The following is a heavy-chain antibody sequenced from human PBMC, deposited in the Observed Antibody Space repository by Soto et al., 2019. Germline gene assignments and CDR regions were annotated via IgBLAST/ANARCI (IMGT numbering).Heavy chain of an antibody. J-gene: IGHJ5*02. CDR3: SIHGSGSYYNTRFAP. Sequence: SETLSLTCTVSGGSISSSTYYWGWIRQPPGKGLEWIGSIYYSGSTYYNPSLKSRVTISVDTSKNQFSLKLSSVTVADTAVYYFSIHGSGSYYNTRFAPWGQGTLVSV. V-gene: IGHV4-39*01. CDR2: IYYSGST. D-gene: IGHD3-10*01. CDR1: GGSISSSTYY.